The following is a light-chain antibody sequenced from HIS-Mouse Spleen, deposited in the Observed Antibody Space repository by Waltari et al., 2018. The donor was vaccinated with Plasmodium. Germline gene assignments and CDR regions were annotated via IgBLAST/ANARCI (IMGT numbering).Light chain of an antibody. CDR1: KLGDKY. CDR2: QDS. V-gene: IGLV3-1*01. Sequence: SYELTQPPSVSVSPGQTASITCSGDKLGDKYACWYQQKPGQSPVLVINQDSKRSSGIPVRFSGSNSGNTATLTISGTQAMDEADYYCQAWDSSTVVFGGGTKLTVL. CDR3: QAWDSSTVV. J-gene: IGLJ2*01.